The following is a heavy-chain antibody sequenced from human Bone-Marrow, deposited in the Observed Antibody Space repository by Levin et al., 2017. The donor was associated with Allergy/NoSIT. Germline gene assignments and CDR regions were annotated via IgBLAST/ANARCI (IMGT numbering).Heavy chain of an antibody. CDR2: ISGGGGST. CDR3: AKGSCSSTSCYEEDAFDI. Sequence: GGSLRLSCAASGFTFRSYAMSWVRQAPGKGLEWVSAISGGGGSTYYSDSVKGRFTISRDNSKNTLYLQMNSLRAEDTAVYYCAKGSCSSTSCYEEDAFDIWGQGTMVTVSS. CDR1: GFTFRSYA. J-gene: IGHJ3*02. D-gene: IGHD2-2*01. V-gene: IGHV3-23*01.